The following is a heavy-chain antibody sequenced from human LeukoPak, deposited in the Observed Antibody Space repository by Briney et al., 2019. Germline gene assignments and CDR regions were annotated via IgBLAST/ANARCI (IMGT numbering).Heavy chain of an antibody. D-gene: IGHD1-26*01. CDR3: ARRSGRRYFDY. Sequence: PSETLSLTCSVSGGSISSSSHYWGWLRQPPGKGLEWIGSMYYSGSTYYNPSLKSRVTISVDTSKNKFSLKLSSVTAADTAVYYCARRSGRRYFDYWGQGTLVTVSS. V-gene: IGHV4-39*01. CDR2: MYYSGST. CDR1: GGSISSSSHY. J-gene: IGHJ4*02.